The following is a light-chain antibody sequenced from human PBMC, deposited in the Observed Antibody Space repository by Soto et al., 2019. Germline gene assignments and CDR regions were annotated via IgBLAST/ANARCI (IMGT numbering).Light chain of an antibody. V-gene: IGKV1-33*01. CDR2: DAS. CDR3: QQYDNFPFT. CDR1: QDISNY. J-gene: IGKJ3*01. Sequence: DIQMTQSPSSLSASVGDRVTITCQASQDISNYLNWYQQKLGKAPKLLIYDASNLETGVPSRFSGSGSGTDFTFTISSLQPEDIATYYCQQYDNFPFTFGPGTKVDVK.